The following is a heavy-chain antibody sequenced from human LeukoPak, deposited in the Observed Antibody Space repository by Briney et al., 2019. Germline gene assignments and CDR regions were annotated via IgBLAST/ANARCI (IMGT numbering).Heavy chain of an antibody. CDR1: GGSISSYY. Sequence: SETLSLTCTVSGGSISSYYWSWIRQPPGKGLEWIGYIYYSGSTNYNPSLKSRVTISVDTSKNQFSLKLSSVTAADTAVYYCARSEGDFYDSSGYYSPLDYWGQGTLVTVSS. CDR2: IYYSGST. J-gene: IGHJ4*02. V-gene: IGHV4-59*01. D-gene: IGHD3-22*01. CDR3: ARSEGDFYDSSGYYSPLDY.